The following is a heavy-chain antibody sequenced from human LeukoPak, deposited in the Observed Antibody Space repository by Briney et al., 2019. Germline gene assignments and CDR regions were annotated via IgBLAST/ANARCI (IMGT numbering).Heavy chain of an antibody. CDR1: GFTFGSYE. CDR3: ARAKYSNSWNDAFDI. CDR2: ISSSGSSI. V-gene: IGHV3-48*03. Sequence: GGSLRLSCVASGFTFGSYEMNWVRQAPGKGLEWVAYISSSGSSIYYADSVKGRFTISRDNAKKSLDLQMNSLRAEDTAVYYCARAKYSNSWNDAFDIWGQGTMVTVSS. D-gene: IGHD6-13*01. J-gene: IGHJ3*02.